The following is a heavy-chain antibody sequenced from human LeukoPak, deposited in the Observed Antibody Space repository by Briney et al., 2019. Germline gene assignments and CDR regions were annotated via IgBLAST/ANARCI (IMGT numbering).Heavy chain of an antibody. Sequence: SETLSLTCSVSGVSFTGYYWSWIRQSSGHGLEWIAQSHHSAHSSFDPSFRGHVSVSIDPSSKQFALNGTCVTAAHAAVCFCARGSGSYTGAVDYWGQGTHVIVSS. J-gene: IGHJ4*01. CDR1: GVSFTGYY. V-gene: IGHV4-34*01. CDR3: ARGSGSYTGAVDY. CDR2: SHHSAHS. D-gene: IGHD3-16*01.